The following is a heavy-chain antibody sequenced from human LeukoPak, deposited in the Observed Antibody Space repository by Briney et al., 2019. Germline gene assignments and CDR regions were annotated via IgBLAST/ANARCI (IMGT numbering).Heavy chain of an antibody. V-gene: IGHV3-73*01. Sequence: GGSLRLSCAASGFTFSGSAMHWVRQASGKGLEWVGRIRSKANSYATAYAASVKGRFTISRDDSKNTAYLQMNSLKTEDTAVYYCTRPHTTYYDFWSGLNWFDPWGQGTLVTVSS. CDR3: TRPHTTYYDFWSGLNWFDP. CDR2: IRSKANSYAT. D-gene: IGHD3-3*01. CDR1: GFTFSGSA. J-gene: IGHJ5*02.